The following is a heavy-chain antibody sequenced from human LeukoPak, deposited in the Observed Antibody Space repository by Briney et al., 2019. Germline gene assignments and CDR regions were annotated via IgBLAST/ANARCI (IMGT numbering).Heavy chain of an antibody. V-gene: IGHV4-59*01. CDR3: ARGVVITEYNWFDP. D-gene: IGHD3-3*01. J-gene: IGHJ5*02. Sequence: SETLSLTCTVSGGSISSYYWSWIRQPPGKGLEWIGYIYYSGSTNYNPSLKSRVTISVDTSKNQFSLKLSSVTAADTAVYYCARGVVITEYNWFDPRGQGTLVTVSS. CDR2: IYYSGST. CDR1: GGSISSYY.